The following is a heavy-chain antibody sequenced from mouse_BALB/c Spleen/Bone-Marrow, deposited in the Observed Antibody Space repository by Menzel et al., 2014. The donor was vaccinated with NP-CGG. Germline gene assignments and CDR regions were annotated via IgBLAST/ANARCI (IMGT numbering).Heavy chain of an antibody. J-gene: IGHJ3*01. CDR1: GFNIKDTY. V-gene: IGHV14-3*02. Sequence: SXAELVKPGASVKLSCTASGFNIKDTYMHWVKQRPEQGLEWIGRIDPANGNTKYDPKFQGKASITADTSSNTAYLQLSSLTSEDTAVYYCASYYYGSSGFAYWGQGTLVTVSA. CDR3: ASYYYGSSGFAY. CDR2: IDPANGNT. D-gene: IGHD1-1*01.